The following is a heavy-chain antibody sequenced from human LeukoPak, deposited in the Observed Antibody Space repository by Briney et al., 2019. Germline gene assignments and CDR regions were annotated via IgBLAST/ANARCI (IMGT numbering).Heavy chain of an antibody. J-gene: IGHJ4*02. CDR1: GFTFSSYA. Sequence: PGGSLRLSCAASGFTFSSYAMSWVRQAPGKGLEWVSAISGSGGSTYYADSVKGRFTISRDNSKNTLYLQMNSLRAEDTAVYYCAKGYRSSISCSWRGDYWGQGTLVTVSS. CDR2: ISGSGGST. V-gene: IGHV3-23*01. CDR3: AKGYRSSISCSWRGDY. D-gene: IGHD2-2*01.